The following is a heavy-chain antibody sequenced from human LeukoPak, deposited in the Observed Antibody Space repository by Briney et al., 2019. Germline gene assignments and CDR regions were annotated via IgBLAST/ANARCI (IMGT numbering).Heavy chain of an antibody. CDR2: ISSSSSYI. CDR3: ARDSTYSSGWYGGDDAFDI. CDR1: GFTFSSYS. Sequence: NPGGSLRLSCAASGFTFSSYSMNWVRQAPGKGLEWVSSISSSSSYIYYADSVKGRFTISRDNAKNSLYLQMNSLRAEDTAVYYCARDSTYSSGWYGGDDAFDIWGQGTMVTVSS. D-gene: IGHD6-19*01. J-gene: IGHJ3*02. V-gene: IGHV3-21*01.